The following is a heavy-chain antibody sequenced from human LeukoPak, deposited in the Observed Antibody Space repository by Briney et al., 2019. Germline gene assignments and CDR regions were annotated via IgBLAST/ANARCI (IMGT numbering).Heavy chain of an antibody. CDR1: GFTVGYNY. Sequence: PGGSLRLSCAASGFTVGYNYMTWVRQAPGKGLEWVAAIYGGGSTYYADSVKGRFTISRDTPKNTLYLQMNSLRVEDTAVYYCASWPGGWYGEDSWGQGTLVTVSS. J-gene: IGHJ4*02. V-gene: IGHV3-53*01. CDR2: IYGGGST. D-gene: IGHD6-19*01. CDR3: ASWPGGWYGEDS.